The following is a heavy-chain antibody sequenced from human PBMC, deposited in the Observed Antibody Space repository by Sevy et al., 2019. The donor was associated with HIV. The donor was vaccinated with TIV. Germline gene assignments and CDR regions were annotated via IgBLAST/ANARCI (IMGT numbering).Heavy chain of an antibody. CDR3: ARESGYSSGWNLGNWFDP. V-gene: IGHV3-33*01. CDR1: GFTFSSYG. CDR2: IWHDGGNK. D-gene: IGHD6-19*01. J-gene: IGHJ5*02. Sequence: GGSLRLSCAASGFTFSSYGMHWVRQAPGKGLEWVAVIWHDGGNKYNADSVKGRFTISRDNSKNTLYLQMNSLRAEDTAVYYCARESGYSSGWNLGNWFDPWGQGTLVTVSS.